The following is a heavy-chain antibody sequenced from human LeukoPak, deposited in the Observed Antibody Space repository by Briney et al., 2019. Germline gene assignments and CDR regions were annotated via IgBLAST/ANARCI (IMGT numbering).Heavy chain of an antibody. D-gene: IGHD3-9*01. CDR1: GGSFSNYY. CDR2: INHSGST. J-gene: IGHJ4*02. V-gene: IGHV4-34*01. CDR3: ARGSPYDILTGYYL. Sequence: PSETLSLTCAVYGGSFSNYYWSWIRQPPGKGLEWIGEINHSGSTSYNPSLKSRVTISVDTSKNQFSLKLSSVTAADTAVYYCARGSPYDILTGYYLWGQGTLVTVSS.